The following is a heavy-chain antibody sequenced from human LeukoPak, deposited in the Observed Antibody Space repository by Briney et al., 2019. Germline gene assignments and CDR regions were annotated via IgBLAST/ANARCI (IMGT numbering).Heavy chain of an antibody. D-gene: IGHD7-27*01. Sequence: GSLRLSCAASGFTFSTYGMQWVRQAPGKGLERVAVIVGDGSKAHCADSVRGRFTVSRDNSKNTLYLQMNSLRAEDTAVYYCARDSITGDNSLDFWGRGTLVTVSS. V-gene: IGHV3-33*05. CDR3: ARDSITGDNSLDF. CDR1: GFTFSTYG. J-gene: IGHJ4*02. CDR2: IVGDGSKA.